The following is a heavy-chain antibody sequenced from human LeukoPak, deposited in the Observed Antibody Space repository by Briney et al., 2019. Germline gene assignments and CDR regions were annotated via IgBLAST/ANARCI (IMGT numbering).Heavy chain of an antibody. CDR2: INPGGSST. CDR1: GFTFSFYW. D-gene: IGHD1-14*01. CDR3: ARSNQADDY. J-gene: IGHJ4*02. Sequence: PGGSLRLSCADSGFTFSFYWMHWVRQVPGQGLVWVSRINPGGSSTAYADSVKGRFTISRDNAKNTLYLQMDSLRAADTGVYYCARSNQADDYWGQGTLVSVSS. V-gene: IGHV3-74*01.